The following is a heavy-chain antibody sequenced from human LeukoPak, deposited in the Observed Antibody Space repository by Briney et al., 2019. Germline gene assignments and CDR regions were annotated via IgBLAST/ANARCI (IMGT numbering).Heavy chain of an antibody. J-gene: IGHJ4*02. CDR2: IYYSGST. CDR3: ARAGSDIAVAVPFDY. Sequence: SETLSLTCTVSGGSISSYYWSWIRQPPGKGLEWIGYIYYSGSTNYNPSLKSRVTISVDTSKNQFSLKLSSVTAADTAVYYCARAGSDIAVAVPFDYWGQGTLVTVSS. V-gene: IGHV4-59*01. CDR1: GGSISSYY. D-gene: IGHD6-19*01.